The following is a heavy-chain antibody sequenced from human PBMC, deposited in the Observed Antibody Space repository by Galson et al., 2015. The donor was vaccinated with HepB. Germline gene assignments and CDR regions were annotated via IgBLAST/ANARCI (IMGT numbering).Heavy chain of an antibody. D-gene: IGHD3-10*01. CDR1: GSTFSSFG. CDR3: AKDRLGSGSYYFDS. V-gene: IGHV3-30*18. Sequence: SLRLSCAASGSTFSSFGMHWVRQAPGKGLEWVAVILHDGKDKYYPDSVKGRFTVSRDNLNNTLYLQMNSLRSEDTAVYYCAKDRLGSGSYYFDSWGHGALVTVSS. J-gene: IGHJ4*01. CDR2: ILHDGKDK.